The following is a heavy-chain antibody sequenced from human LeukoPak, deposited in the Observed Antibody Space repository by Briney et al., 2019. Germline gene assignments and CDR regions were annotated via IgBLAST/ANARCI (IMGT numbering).Heavy chain of an antibody. CDR1: GGSISSYY. D-gene: IGHD1-26*01. Sequence: SETLSLACTVSGGSISSYYWSWLRQPPGKGLEWIGYIYYSGSTNYNPSLKRRFTISVDRSKNQLSLKLSSFTAAAPPVYYCADDVGVGANSFYFDYWGHGTLVTVSS. V-gene: IGHV4-59*01. J-gene: IGHJ4*01. CDR2: IYYSGST. CDR3: ADDVGVGANSFYFDY.